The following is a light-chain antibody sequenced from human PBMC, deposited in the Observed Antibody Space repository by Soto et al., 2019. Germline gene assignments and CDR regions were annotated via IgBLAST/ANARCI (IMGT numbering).Light chain of an antibody. V-gene: IGKV3-20*01. CDR3: RQYGSTPVT. CDR1: QSVSSSY. Sequence: EIVLTQSPGTLSLSPGERATLSCRASQSVSSSYLAWYQQRPGQAPRLLIYGASSRATGIPDRFSGSGSGTDFTLTISRLEAEDFAVYYCRQYGSTPVTFGQGTKVDIK. J-gene: IGKJ1*01. CDR2: GAS.